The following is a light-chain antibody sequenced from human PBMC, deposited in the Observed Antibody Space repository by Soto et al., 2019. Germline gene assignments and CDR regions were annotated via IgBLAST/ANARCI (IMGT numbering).Light chain of an antibody. CDR2: GAS. V-gene: IGKV3-15*01. J-gene: IGKJ4*01. Sequence: EIVMTQSPATLSVSPGERATLSCRASQSVSSNLAWYQQKPGQAPRLLMYGASTRATGIPARFSGSGSGTEFTLTITSLQYEDFAVYYCQQYNNWPVTFGGGTKVEIK. CDR3: QQYNNWPVT. CDR1: QSVSSN.